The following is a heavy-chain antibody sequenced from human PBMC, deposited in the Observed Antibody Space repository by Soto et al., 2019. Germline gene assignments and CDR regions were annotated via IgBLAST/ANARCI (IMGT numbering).Heavy chain of an antibody. CDR3: ARGRYSYGYRYYFEY. CDR2: IYYSGST. V-gene: IGHV4-30-4*01. CDR1: GGSISSGDYY. J-gene: IGHJ4*02. Sequence: QVQLQESGPGLVKPSQTLSLTCTVSGGSISSGDYYWSWIRQPPGKGLEWIGYIYYSGSTYYNPSLKSRVTISVNTSKNQCSLKLSSVTAADTAVYYCARGRYSYGYRYYFEYWGQGTLVTVSS. D-gene: IGHD5-18*01.